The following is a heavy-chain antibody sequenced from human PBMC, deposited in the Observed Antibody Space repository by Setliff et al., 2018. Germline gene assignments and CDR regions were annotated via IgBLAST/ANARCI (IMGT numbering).Heavy chain of an antibody. CDR2: IYYNGRS. CDR3: AREGGGSGWTPDS. D-gene: IGHD6-19*01. CDR1: GGSISNYY. V-gene: IGHV4-59*01. Sequence: SETLSLTCTVSGGSISNYYWSWIRQSPGKGLEWIGFIYYNGRSDHNPSFQSRVTMSVDRSKNQFSLNLRAMTAADTAVYYCAREGGGSGWTPDSWGQGTLVTVS. J-gene: IGHJ4*02.